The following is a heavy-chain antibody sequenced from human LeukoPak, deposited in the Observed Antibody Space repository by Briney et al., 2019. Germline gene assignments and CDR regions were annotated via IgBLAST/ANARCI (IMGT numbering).Heavy chain of an antibody. V-gene: IGHV4-4*07. D-gene: IGHD3-3*01. CDR3: ARVKRGANYDFWSGLNWFDP. Sequence: SETLSLTCTVSGGSISSYYWSWIWQPAGKGLEWIGRIYTSGSTNYNPSLKSRLTMSVDTSKNQSSLKLSSVTAADTAVYYCARVKRGANYDFWSGLNWFDPWGQGTLVIVSS. CDR1: GGSISSYY. CDR2: IYTSGST. J-gene: IGHJ5*02.